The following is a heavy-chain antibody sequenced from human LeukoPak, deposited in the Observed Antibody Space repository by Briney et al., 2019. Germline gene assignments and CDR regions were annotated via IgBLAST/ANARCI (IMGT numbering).Heavy chain of an antibody. Sequence: SQTLSLTCTVSGGSISSGSYYWSWIRQPAGKGLEWIGRIYTSGSTNYNPSLKSRVTISVDTSKNQFSLKLSPVTAADTAVYYCARAQPERYCSGGSCYPVWYYFDYWGQGTLVTVSS. J-gene: IGHJ4*02. CDR1: GGSISSGSYY. CDR2: IYTSGST. D-gene: IGHD2-15*01. V-gene: IGHV4-61*02. CDR3: ARAQPERYCSGGSCYPVWYYFDY.